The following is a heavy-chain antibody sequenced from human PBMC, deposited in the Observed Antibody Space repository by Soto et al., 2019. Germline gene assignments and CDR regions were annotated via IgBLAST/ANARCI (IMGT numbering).Heavy chain of an antibody. CDR3: ARDKGELYDILTGYFGHYYYGMDV. Sequence: GGSLRLSCAASGFTFSSYWTSWVRQAPGKGLEWVANIKQDGSEKYYVDSVKGRFTISRDNAKNSLYLQMNSLRAEDTAVYYCARDKGELYDILTGYFGHYYYGMDVWGQGTTVTVSS. CDR1: GFTFSSYW. V-gene: IGHV3-7*03. D-gene: IGHD3-9*01. J-gene: IGHJ6*02. CDR2: IKQDGSEK.